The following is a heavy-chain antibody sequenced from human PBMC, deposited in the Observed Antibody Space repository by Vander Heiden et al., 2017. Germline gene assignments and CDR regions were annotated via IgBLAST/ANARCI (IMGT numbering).Heavy chain of an antibody. V-gene: IGHV4-31*03. CDR1: GGSITSGGYY. J-gene: IGHJ6*02. CDR3: ARRFVLMTTVYYYYGMDV. Sequence: QVQLQESGPGLVKPSQTLSLTCTVSGGSITSGGYYWSWIRQHPGKGLEWIGYIYYSGSTYYNPSLKRRVTISVDTSKNQFSLKLSSVTAADTAVYYCARRFVLMTTVYYYYGMDVWGQGTTVTVSS. CDR2: IYYSGST. D-gene: IGHD4-4*01.